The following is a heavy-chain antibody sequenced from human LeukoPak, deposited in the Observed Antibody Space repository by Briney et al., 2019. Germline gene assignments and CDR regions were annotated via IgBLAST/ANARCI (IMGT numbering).Heavy chain of an antibody. CDR1: GFTFSDYY. Sequence: GGSLRLSCAASGFTFSDYYMSWIRQAPGKGLEWVSYISSSGSTIYYADSVKGRFTISRDNSKNTLYLQMNSLRAEDTAVYYCANAGLYYDPYNWFDPWGQGTLVTVSS. CDR3: ANAGLYYDPYNWFDP. V-gene: IGHV3-11*01. J-gene: IGHJ5*02. D-gene: IGHD3-22*01. CDR2: ISSSGSTI.